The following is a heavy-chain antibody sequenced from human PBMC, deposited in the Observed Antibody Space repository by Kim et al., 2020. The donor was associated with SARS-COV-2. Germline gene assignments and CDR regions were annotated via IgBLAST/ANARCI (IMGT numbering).Heavy chain of an antibody. Sequence: SETLSLTCTVSGGSISSSSYYWGWIRQPPGKGLEWIGSIYYSGSTYYNPSLKSRVTISVDTSKNQFSLKLSSVTAADTAVYYCARRDCSSTSCYRGWFDPWGQGTLVTVSS. D-gene: IGHD2-2*01. CDR2: IYYSGST. J-gene: IGHJ5*02. CDR1: GGSISSSSYY. CDR3: ARRDCSSTSCYRGWFDP. V-gene: IGHV4-39*01.